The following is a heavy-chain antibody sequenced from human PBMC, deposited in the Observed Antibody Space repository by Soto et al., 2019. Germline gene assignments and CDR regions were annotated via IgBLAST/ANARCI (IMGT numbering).Heavy chain of an antibody. CDR1: GFTFSSYA. J-gene: IGHJ4*02. D-gene: IGHD4-17*01. CDR2: ISGSGGST. Sequence: EVQLLESGGGLVQPGGSLRLSCAASGFTFSSYAMSWVRQAPGKGLEWVSAISGSGGSTYYADSVKGRFTIYRDNSKNTLYLQMNSLRAEDTAVYYCRATVTRLYYFAYWGQGTLVTVSS. V-gene: IGHV3-23*01. CDR3: RATVTRLYYFAY.